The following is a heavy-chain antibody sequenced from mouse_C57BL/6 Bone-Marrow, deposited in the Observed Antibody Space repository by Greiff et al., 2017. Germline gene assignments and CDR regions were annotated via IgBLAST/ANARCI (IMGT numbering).Heavy chain of an antibody. CDR2: INPSTSGT. Sequence: VQLQQSGPELVKPGASVKISCKASGYSFTGYYMNWVKQSPEKSLEWIGEINPSTSGTNYNQKFKAKATLTVDKSSSPAYMQLKSLTSEDSAVYYCANLDYWGQGTTLTVSS. J-gene: IGHJ2*01. CDR1: GYSFTGYY. V-gene: IGHV1-42*01. CDR3: ANLDY.